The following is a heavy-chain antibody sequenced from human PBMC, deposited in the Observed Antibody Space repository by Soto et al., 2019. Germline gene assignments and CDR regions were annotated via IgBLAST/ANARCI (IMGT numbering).Heavy chain of an antibody. D-gene: IGHD3-16*01. J-gene: IGHJ6*02. Sequence: GGSLRLSCAASGFTFSSYSMNWVRQAPGKGLEWVSYISSSSSTIYYADSVKGRFTISRDNAKNSLYLQMNSLRDEDTAVYYCAREGRWFGPRWGMDVWGQGTTVTVSS. V-gene: IGHV3-48*02. CDR1: GFTFSSYS. CDR2: ISSSSSTI. CDR3: AREGRWFGPRWGMDV.